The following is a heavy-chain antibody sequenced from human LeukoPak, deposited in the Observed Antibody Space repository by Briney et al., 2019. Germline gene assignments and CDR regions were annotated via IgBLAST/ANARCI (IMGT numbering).Heavy chain of an antibody. Sequence: SETLSLTCTVSGGSISSSSYYWGWIRQPPGKGLEWIGSIYYSGSTHYNPSLKSRVTISVDASKNQFSLKLSSVTAADTAVYYCARDMSGYCTNGVCYGAFDIWGQGTMVTVSS. CDR3: ARDMSGYCTNGVCYGAFDI. J-gene: IGHJ3*02. CDR1: GGSISSSSYY. D-gene: IGHD2-8*01. V-gene: IGHV4-39*07. CDR2: IYYSGST.